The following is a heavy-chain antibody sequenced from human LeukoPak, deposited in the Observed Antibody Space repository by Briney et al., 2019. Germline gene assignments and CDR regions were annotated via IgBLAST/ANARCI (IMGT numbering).Heavy chain of an antibody. CDR1: GFTVSSNY. J-gene: IGHJ4*02. Sequence: GGSLRLSCAASGFTVSSNYMSWVRQAPGKGLEWVSVIYTGGSTYYADSVKGRFTISRDNAKNSLYLQMNSLRAEDTAVYYCARVLGHGGDDYWGQGTLVTVSS. CDR2: IYTGGST. D-gene: IGHD3-16*01. V-gene: IGHV3-66*01. CDR3: ARVLGHGGDDY.